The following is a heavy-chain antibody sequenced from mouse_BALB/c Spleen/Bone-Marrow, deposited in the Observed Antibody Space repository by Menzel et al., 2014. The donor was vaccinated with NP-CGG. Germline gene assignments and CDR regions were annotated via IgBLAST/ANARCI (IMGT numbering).Heavy chain of an antibody. D-gene: IGHD2-2*01. CDR3: ARYGYDYFDY. V-gene: IGHV7-3*02. J-gene: IGHJ2*01. CDR2: IRNKANGYTT. CDR1: GFTFTDYY. Sequence: EVKVVESGGGLVQPGGSLRLSCATSGFTFTDYYMSWVRQPPGKALEWLGFIRNKANGYTTEYSASVKGRFTISRDNSQSILYLQMNTLRAEDSATYYCARYGYDYFDYWGQGTTLTVSS.